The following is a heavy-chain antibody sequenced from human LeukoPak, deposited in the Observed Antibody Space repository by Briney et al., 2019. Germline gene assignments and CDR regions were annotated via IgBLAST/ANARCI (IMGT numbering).Heavy chain of an antibody. CDR1: GFTFSSYA. D-gene: IGHD2-15*01. J-gene: IGHJ4*02. V-gene: IGHV3-23*01. Sequence: GGSLRLSCAASGFTFSSYAMSWVRQAPGKGLEWVSAISGNGGSTFYTDAVKGRFTISRDNSKNTLYLQMNSLRADDTAVYYCAKSVVVITFRFDDWGQGALVTVSS. CDR2: ISGNGGST. CDR3: AKSVVVITFRFDD.